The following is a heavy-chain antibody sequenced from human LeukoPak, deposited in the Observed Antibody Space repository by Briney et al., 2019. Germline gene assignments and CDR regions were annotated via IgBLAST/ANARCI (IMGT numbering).Heavy chain of an antibody. J-gene: IGHJ5*02. CDR3: ARGSGVQRCSGGSCYSSWFDP. Sequence: PGGSLRLSCAASGFTFSSYAMHWVRQAPGKGLEWVAVISYDGSNKYYADSVKGRFTISRDNSKNTLYLQMNSLRAEDTAVYYCARGSGVQRCSGGSCYSSWFDPWGQGTLVTVPS. CDR2: ISYDGSNK. D-gene: IGHD2-15*01. CDR1: GFTFSSYA. V-gene: IGHV3-30-3*01.